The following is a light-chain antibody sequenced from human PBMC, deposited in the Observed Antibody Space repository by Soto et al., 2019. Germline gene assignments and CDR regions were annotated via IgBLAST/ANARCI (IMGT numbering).Light chain of an antibody. J-gene: IGKJ1*01. CDR1: QTVTSSF. CDR3: QQGNTWPWT. CDR2: GAS. Sequence: EIVLTQSPGTLSLSPGERATLSCRASQTVTSSFLAWYQQKPGQAPRLLISGASSRATGIPDRFSGSGSGTDFTLIISSLEPEDFAFYYCQQGNTWPWTFGQGTKVDI. V-gene: IGKV3D-20*02.